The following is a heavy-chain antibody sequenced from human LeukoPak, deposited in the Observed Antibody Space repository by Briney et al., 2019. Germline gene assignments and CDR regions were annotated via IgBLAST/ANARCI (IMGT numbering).Heavy chain of an antibody. CDR1: GFTVSSKY. J-gene: IGHJ4*02. V-gene: IGHV3-66*01. CDR2: IYSGGRT. Sequence: GGSLRLSCAASGFTVSSKYMSWVRQAPGKGLEWVSVIYSGGRTHYVDSVKGRFTISRDNSNSTLYLQMTSLTTDDTGLYYCARDSGDLPDNVDTPGYWGQGTLVTVSS. D-gene: IGHD3-10*01. CDR3: ARDSGDLPDNVDTPGY.